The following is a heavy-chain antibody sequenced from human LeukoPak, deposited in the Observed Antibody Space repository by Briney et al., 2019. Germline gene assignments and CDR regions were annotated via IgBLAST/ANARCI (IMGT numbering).Heavy chain of an antibody. CDR3: ARDYDFLTGSSDY. CDR2: IRSKAYGGTT. CDR1: GFTFGDYS. V-gene: IGHV3-49*03. D-gene: IGHD3-9*01. Sequence: PGGSLRLSCTASGFTFGDYSMSWFRQAPEKGLEWVGFIRSKAYGGTTEYAASVKGRITISRDDSKSIAYLQMNSLKTEDTGVYYCARDYDFLTGSSDYWGQGTLVTVSS. J-gene: IGHJ4*02.